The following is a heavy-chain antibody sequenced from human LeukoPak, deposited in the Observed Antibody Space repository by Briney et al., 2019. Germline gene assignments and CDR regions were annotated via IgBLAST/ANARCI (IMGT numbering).Heavy chain of an antibody. Sequence: PGGSLRLSCAVSGITFRSYAMTWVRQAPGKGLEWVSAISGSGGHTYYTDSMKGRFTISRDNSKNTLYLQMNSLRAEDTGVYYCAKVVVYSPPHYFDYWGQGTLVTVSS. D-gene: IGHD1-26*01. CDR1: GITFRSYA. CDR3: AKVVVYSPPHYFDY. CDR2: ISGSGGHT. V-gene: IGHV3-23*01. J-gene: IGHJ4*02.